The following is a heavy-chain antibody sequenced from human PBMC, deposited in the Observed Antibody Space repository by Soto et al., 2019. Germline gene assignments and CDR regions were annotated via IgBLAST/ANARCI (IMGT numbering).Heavy chain of an antibody. CDR2: ISAYNGNT. V-gene: IGHV1-18*01. CDR3: ASTGLRAVTTWYLDY. J-gene: IGHJ4*02. D-gene: IGHD4-17*01. CDR1: GYTFTSYG. Sequence: QVQLVQSGAEVKKPGASVKVSCKASGYTFTSYGISWVRQAPGQGLEWMGWISAYNGNTNYAQKLQGRVTMTTDTSTSKAYMELRSLRSDDTAVYYCASTGLRAVTTWYLDYWGQGTLVTVSS.